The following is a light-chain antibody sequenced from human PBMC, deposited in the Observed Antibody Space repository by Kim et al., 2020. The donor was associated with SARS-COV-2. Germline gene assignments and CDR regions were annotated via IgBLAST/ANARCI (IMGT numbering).Light chain of an antibody. CDR3: QQYNSYPLT. CDR2: KAS. J-gene: IGKJ1*01. V-gene: IGKV1-5*03. CDR1: QSISSL. Sequence: SASVGDRVPITCRASQSISSLLASHQQKPRNAPKVLIHKASALESGVPSRFSGHGSGTEITLSISRQQPEDFATYYCQQYNSYPLTFGQGTKVDIK.